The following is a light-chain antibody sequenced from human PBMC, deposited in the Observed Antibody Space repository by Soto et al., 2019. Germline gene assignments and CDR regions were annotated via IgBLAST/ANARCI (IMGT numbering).Light chain of an antibody. CDR3: QQYGSSPPIT. CDR2: GAS. Sequence: EIVMTQSPATLSVSPGERATLSCRASQSVSSNLAWYQQKPGQAPRLLIYGASTRATGIPARFSGSGSGTEFTLTISSLQSEDFAVYYCQQYGSSPPITFGHGTRLEIK. CDR1: QSVSSN. J-gene: IGKJ5*01. V-gene: IGKV3-15*01.